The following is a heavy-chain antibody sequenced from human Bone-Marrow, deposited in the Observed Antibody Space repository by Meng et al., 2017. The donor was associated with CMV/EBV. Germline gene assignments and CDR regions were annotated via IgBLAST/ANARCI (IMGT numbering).Heavy chain of an antibody. J-gene: IGHJ4*02. V-gene: IGHV3-21*01. CDR2: ISSSSKSI. D-gene: IGHD2-2*01. CDR1: GFTFSSFY. CDR3: ARDSGTCSSTSCPHSY. Sequence: GGSLRLSCAASGFTFSSFYMSWVRQTPGKGLEWVSSISSSSKSIYYAHSLKGRFTISRDNAKNSLYLQMNSLRAEDTTVYYCARDSGTCSSTSCPHSYWGQGTLVTVSS.